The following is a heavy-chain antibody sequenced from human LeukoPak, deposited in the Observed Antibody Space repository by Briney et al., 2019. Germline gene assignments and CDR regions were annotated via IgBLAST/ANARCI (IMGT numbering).Heavy chain of an antibody. V-gene: IGHV4-4*02. CDR2: IYHSGGT. CDR3: ARWGSGFFDF. Sequence: SETLSLTCAVSGGSISSSNWWSWVRQSPGKGLQWIGEIYHSGGTNYNPSLKSRVTVSVDKSNNQFSLKLSSVTAADTAVYYCARWGSGFFDFWGQGSLVTVPS. CDR1: GGSISSSNW. D-gene: IGHD3-22*01. J-gene: IGHJ4*02.